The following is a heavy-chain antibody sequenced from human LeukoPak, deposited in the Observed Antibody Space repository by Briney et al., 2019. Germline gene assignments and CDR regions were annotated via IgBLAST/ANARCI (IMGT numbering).Heavy chain of an antibody. CDR2: IYSGGRT. CDR1: GFTLSSNY. D-gene: IGHD4-17*01. Sequence: TGGSLRLSCAASGFTLSSNYMSWVRQAPGKGLEWVSVIYSGGRTYYADSVKGRFTISRDNSKNTLYLQMNSLRAEDTAVYYCSRVPAVTTDYYFDYWGQGTLVTVSS. V-gene: IGHV3-53*01. J-gene: IGHJ4*02. CDR3: SRVPAVTTDYYFDY.